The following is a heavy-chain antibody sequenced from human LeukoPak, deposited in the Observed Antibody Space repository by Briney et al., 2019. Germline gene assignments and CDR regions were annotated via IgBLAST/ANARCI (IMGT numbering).Heavy chain of an antibody. Sequence: ASVKVSCKASGYTFTGYYMHWVRQAPGQGLEWMGWINPNSGGTNYAQKFQGWVTMTRDTSISTAYMELSRLRSDDTAVYYCAREADSGSPDTPHAFDIWGQGTMVTVSS. J-gene: IGHJ3*02. V-gene: IGHV1-2*04. CDR1: GYTFTGYY. D-gene: IGHD1-26*01. CDR3: AREADSGSPDTPHAFDI. CDR2: INPNSGGT.